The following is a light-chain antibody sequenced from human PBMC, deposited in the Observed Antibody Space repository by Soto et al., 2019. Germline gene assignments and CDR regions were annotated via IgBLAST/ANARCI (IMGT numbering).Light chain of an antibody. CDR1: SSDVGGYKY. Sequence: QSVLTQPPSASGSPGQSVTISCTGTSSDVGGYKYVSWYQQYPGKAPKLMIYAVNKRPSGVPDRFSGSKSGNTASLTVSGLQAEDEADYYCSSYAGSNNYVFGTGTKGPS. V-gene: IGLV2-8*01. J-gene: IGLJ1*01. CDR2: AVN. CDR3: SSYAGSNNYV.